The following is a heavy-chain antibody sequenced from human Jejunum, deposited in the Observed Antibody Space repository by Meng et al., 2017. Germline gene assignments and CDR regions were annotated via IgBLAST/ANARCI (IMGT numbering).Heavy chain of an antibody. CDR1: GFTFSDYS. CDR2: IQKDGSEK. V-gene: IGHV3-7*01. J-gene: IGHJ4*02. CDR3: ARLRIPATVSRFNAY. D-gene: IGHD2-15*01. Sequence: GGSLRLSCVASGFTFSDYSMSWVRQAPGKGLEWVANIQKDGSEKYFGDSVKGRFAISRDNAKNLLYLQMDSLRAEDTAVYYCARLRIPATVSRFNAYWGQGKLVNVSS.